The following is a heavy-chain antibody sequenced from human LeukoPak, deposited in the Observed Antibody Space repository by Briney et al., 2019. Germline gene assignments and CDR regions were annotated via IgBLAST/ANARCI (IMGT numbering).Heavy chain of an antibody. D-gene: IGHD1-26*01. J-gene: IGHJ4*02. V-gene: IGHV3-21*01. CDR2: ISSSSSYI. Sequence: PGGSLRLSCAASGFTFSSYSMNWVRQAPGKGLEWVASISSSSSYIYYADSVKGRFTISRDNAKNSLYLQMNSLRAEDTAVYYCARDSILTSFIVGAADYWGQGTLVTVSS. CDR3: ARDSILTSFIVGAADY. CDR1: GFTFSSYS.